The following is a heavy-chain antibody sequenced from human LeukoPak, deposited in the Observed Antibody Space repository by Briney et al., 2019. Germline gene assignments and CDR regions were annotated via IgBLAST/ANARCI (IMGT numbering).Heavy chain of an antibody. CDR1: GYTFTSYD. D-gene: IGHD3-22*01. J-gene: IGHJ3*02. Sequence: GASVKVSCKASGYTFTSYDINWVRQAPGQGLEWMGWMNPNSGNTVYAQKFQGRVTMTRNTSISTAYMELSSLRSEDPAVYYCAMYYYDSSGPDAFDIWRQGTMVTVSS. CDR2: MNPNSGNT. V-gene: IGHV1-8*01. CDR3: AMYYYDSSGPDAFDI.